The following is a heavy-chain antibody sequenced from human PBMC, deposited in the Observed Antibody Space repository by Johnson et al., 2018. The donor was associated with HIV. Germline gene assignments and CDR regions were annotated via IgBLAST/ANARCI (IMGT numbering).Heavy chain of an antibody. CDR1: GFTFSSYA. V-gene: IGHV3-30*04. CDR3: ARDQSSRQAFDV. J-gene: IGHJ3*01. D-gene: IGHD6-6*01. Sequence: QVQLVESGGGVVQPGRSLRLSCAASGFTFSSYAMHWVRQAPGKGLEWVAVISYDGSNKYYADSVKGRFTISRDNSKNTLYRQMNSLRAEETAVYYCARDQSSRQAFDVWGQGTMVTVSS. CDR2: ISYDGSNK.